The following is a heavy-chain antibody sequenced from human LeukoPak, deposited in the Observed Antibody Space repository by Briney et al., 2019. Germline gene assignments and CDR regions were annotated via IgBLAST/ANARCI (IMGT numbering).Heavy chain of an antibody. J-gene: IGHJ4*02. D-gene: IGHD6-19*01. V-gene: IGHV5-10-1*01. CDR3: ARGHGWVDY. CDR2: INPSDSTT. Sequence: KRGESLKISCKGSGYSFTSYWISWVRQMPGKGLEWVGRINPSDSTTDYGPSFQGHVTISTDKSFNTVYLQWGSLKASDTAMYYCARGHGWVDYWGQGALVTVSS. CDR1: GYSFTSYW.